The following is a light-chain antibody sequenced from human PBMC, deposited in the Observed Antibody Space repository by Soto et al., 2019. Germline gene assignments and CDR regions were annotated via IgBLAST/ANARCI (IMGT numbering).Light chain of an antibody. Sequence: SPSTLSALPGETVTFTRLGNKAIRNYLGWYQQKPGKAPKRLIYAASSLDSEVPLRFSGSGSGTDFTLTISSLQPEDVATYYCQQYSNSPITFGQGTRLEIK. CDR2: AAS. CDR3: QQYSNSPIT. J-gene: IGKJ5*01. V-gene: IGKV1-17*01. CDR1: KAIRNY.